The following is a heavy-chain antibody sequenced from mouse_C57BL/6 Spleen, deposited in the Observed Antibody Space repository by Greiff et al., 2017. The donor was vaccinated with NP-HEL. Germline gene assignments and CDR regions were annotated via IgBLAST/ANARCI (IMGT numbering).Heavy chain of an antibody. CDR3: TGGRRGFAY. CDR2: IRLKSDNYAT. CDR1: GFTFSNYW. J-gene: IGHJ3*01. Sequence: EVMLVESGGGLVQPGGSMKLSCVASGFTFSNYWMNWVRQSPEKGLEWVAQIRLKSDNYATHYAESVKGRFTISRDDSKSSVYLQMNNLRADDTGIYYCTGGRRGFAYWGQGTLVTVSA. V-gene: IGHV6-3*01.